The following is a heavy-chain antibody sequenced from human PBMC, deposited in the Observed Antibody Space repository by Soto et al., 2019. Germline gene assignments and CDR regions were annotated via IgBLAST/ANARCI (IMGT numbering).Heavy chain of an antibody. CDR3: VRVTGAERH. J-gene: IGHJ4*02. D-gene: IGHD7-27*01. CDR2: IYNHGQI. V-gene: IGHV3-53*01. Sequence: EVPLGESGGGLTQPGGSLRLSWVVSGFIVSRSHMMWARQAPGKGLEGVSVIYNHGQINYVDPVKGRFTIARDNSKNTIYLQMNSLKVEDTAVYYCVRVTGAERHWGQGALFTGSS. CDR1: GFIVSRSH.